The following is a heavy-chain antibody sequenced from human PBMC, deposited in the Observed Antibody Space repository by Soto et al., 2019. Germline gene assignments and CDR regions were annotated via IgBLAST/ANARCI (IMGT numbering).Heavy chain of an antibody. J-gene: IGHJ4*02. D-gene: IGHD2-15*01. Sequence: ASVKVSCKASGYTFTGYYMHWVRQAPGQGLEWMGWINPNNGGTNYAQKFQGRVTMTTDTSMSTAYMELRSLRSDDTAVYYCARVVAARTFDYWGQGTLVTVSS. CDR3: ARVVAARTFDY. CDR1: GYTFTGYY. CDR2: INPNNGGT. V-gene: IGHV1-2*02.